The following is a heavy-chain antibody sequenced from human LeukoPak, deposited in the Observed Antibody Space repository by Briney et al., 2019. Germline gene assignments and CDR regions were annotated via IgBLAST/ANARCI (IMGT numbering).Heavy chain of an antibody. D-gene: IGHD3-10*01. CDR1: GFTFSSYA. J-gene: IGHJ6*02. CDR3: AKDLSITMVRGVIIANYPDYYYYGMDV. V-gene: IGHV3-23*01. CDR2: ISGSGGST. Sequence: GGSLRLSCAASGFTFSSYAMSWVRQAPGKGLEWVSAISGSGGSTYYADSVKGRFTISRDNSKNTLYLQMNSPRAEDTAVYYCAKDLSITMVRGVIIANYPDYYYYGMDVWGQGTTVTGSS.